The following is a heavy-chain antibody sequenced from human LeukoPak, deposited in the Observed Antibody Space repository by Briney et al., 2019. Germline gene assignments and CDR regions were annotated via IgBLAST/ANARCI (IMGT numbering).Heavy chain of an antibody. V-gene: IGHV3-53*01. J-gene: IGHJ3*02. CDR2: IYSGGSI. CDR1: GFSVSANH. CDR3: ARDAERIRATDGFDI. Sequence: PGGSLRLSCAASGFSVSANHMSWVRQAPGRGLDWVSTIYSGGSIYYADSVKGRFTISRDNSKNTLYLQMNSLRAEDTAVYYCARDAERIRATDGFDIWGQGTMVTVSS. D-gene: IGHD3-10*01.